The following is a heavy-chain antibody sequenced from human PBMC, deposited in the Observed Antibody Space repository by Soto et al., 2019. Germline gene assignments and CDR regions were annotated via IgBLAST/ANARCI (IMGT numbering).Heavy chain of an antibody. D-gene: IGHD3-22*01. J-gene: IGHJ4*02. CDR1: GYTFTSYA. CDR2: LNAGNGNT. V-gene: IGHV1-3*05. CDR3: ARGSGYYYWDDY. Sequence: QVQLVQSGAEEKKPGASVKVSCKASGYTFTSYAMHWVRQAPGQRLEWMGWLNAGNGNTKSSQKFQGRVTITRDTSASTAYMELSSLRSEDTAVYYCARGSGYYYWDDYWGQGTLVTVSS.